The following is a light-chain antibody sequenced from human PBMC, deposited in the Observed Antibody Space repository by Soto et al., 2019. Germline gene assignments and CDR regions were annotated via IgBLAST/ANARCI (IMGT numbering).Light chain of an antibody. CDR3: QGSYGVPFT. Sequence: DIVMTQSPDSLAVSLGEWTTINCKSSQSVLYSSDNKNYLAWYQQKPGQPPKLLIYWASNRESGVPDRFSGSRSGEDFPLHLRFLQAEGVAVYYCQGSYGVPFTFGPGTKVDIK. V-gene: IGKV4-1*01. CDR2: WAS. J-gene: IGKJ3*01. CDR1: QSVLYSSDNKNY.